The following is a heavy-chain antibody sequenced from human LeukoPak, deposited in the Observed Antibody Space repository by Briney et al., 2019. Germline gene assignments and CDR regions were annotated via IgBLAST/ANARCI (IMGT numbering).Heavy chain of an antibody. CDR2: IYHSGST. J-gene: IGHJ6*03. CDR1: GDSISDKW. Sequence: SETLSLTCTVSGDSISDKWWSWVRQPPGKGLEWIGEIYHSGSTNYNPSLKSRVTISVDKSMNHFSLNLSSVTAADTAVYYCARPLHYYMDVWGKGITVTVSS. V-gene: IGHV4-4*02. CDR3: ARPLHYYMDV.